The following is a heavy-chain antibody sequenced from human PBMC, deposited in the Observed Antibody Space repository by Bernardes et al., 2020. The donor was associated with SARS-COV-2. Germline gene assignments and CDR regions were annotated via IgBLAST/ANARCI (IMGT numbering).Heavy chain of an antibody. CDR1: GFTFSSYA. D-gene: IGHD3-16*01. CDR3: ANGGSLGEFYY. J-gene: IGHJ4*02. V-gene: IGHV3-23*01. Sequence: VGSLRLSCAASGFTFSSYAMSWVRQAPGKGLAWVSAIRGSGGSTYYADSVKGRFTISRDNSQNTLYLQMNSLRAEDTAVYYCANGGSLGEFYYWGQVTLVTVA. CDR2: IRGSGGST.